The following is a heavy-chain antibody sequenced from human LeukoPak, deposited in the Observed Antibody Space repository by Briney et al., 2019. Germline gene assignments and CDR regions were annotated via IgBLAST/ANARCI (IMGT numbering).Heavy chain of an antibody. J-gene: IGHJ6*03. CDR1: GDSISSGTYY. CDR3: AGTLVSQYYFYYMDV. V-gene: IGHV4-61*02. Sequence: PSETLSLTCSVSGDSISSGTYYWNWIRQPAGKGLEWIGRISTSGNTNYNPSLKNRVTISLDTSKNQFSLQLSSVTAADTAVYYCAGTLVSQYYFYYMDVWGKGTTVTISS. CDR2: ISTSGNT.